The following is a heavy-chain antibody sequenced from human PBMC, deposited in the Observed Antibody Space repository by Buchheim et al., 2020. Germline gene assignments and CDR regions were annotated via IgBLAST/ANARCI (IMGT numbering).Heavy chain of an antibody. J-gene: IGHJ4*02. CDR1: GFTFSSYA. Sequence: QVQLVESGGGVVQPGRSLRLSCAASGFTFSSYAMHWVRQAPGKGLEWVAVISYDGSNKYYADSVKGRFTISRDNSKNTLYLQMNSLRAEDTAVYYCARDLGFLEWLFDYWGQGTL. D-gene: IGHD3-3*01. V-gene: IGHV3-30*04. CDR3: ARDLGFLEWLFDY. CDR2: ISYDGSNK.